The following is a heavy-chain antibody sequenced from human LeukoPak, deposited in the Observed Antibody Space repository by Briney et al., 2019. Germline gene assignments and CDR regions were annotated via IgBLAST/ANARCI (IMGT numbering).Heavy chain of an antibody. CDR2: IGAAGAHT. J-gene: IGHJ3*02. CDR1: GFRFSYHD. V-gene: IGHV3-64*02. Sequence: GGSLRLSCAASGFRFSYHDMHWVRQAPGKGLEFASSIGAAGAHTFYADSVKGRFTISRDNFQSTMYLQMDGLRPEDSAVYYCARELGGTKTGGFDIWGQGTVVTVSS. D-gene: IGHD1-14*01. CDR3: ARELGGTKTGGFDI.